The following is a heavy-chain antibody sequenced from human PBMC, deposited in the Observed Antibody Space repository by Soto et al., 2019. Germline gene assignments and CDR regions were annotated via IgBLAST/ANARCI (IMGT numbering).Heavy chain of an antibody. Sequence: GASVKVSCKASGYTFTSYGISWVRQAPGQGLEWMGWISAYNGNTNYAQKLQGRVTMTTDTSTSTAYMELRSLRSDDTAVYYCARDTTGIAAAGTVWPWFDPWGQGTLVTVSS. J-gene: IGHJ5*02. CDR2: ISAYNGNT. CDR1: GYTFTSYG. D-gene: IGHD6-13*01. CDR3: ARDTTGIAAAGTVWPWFDP. V-gene: IGHV1-18*04.